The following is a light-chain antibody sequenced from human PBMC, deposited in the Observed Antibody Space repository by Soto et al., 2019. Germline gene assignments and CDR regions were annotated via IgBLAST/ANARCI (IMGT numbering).Light chain of an antibody. CDR2: EGS. J-gene: IGLJ3*02. V-gene: IGLV2-23*01. CDR1: RSDVGSYNL. CDR3: CSYAGSNWV. Sequence: QSALTQPASVSGSPGQSITISCTGTRSDVGSYNLVSWYQQHPGKAPKLMIYEGSKRPSGVSNRFSGSKSGNTASLTISGLQAEDEADYYCCSYAGSNWVFGGGTQLTVL.